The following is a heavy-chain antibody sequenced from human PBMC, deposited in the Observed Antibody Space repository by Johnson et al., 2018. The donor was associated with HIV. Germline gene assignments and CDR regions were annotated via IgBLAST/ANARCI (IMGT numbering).Heavy chain of an antibody. Sequence: MQLVESGGGVVRPGGSLRLSCVASGFTFDDYGMSWVRQAPGKGLEWVSILYSGGSTYYADSVKGRFTISRDNSKNTLYLQMNSLRAEDTAVYYCARDHLRRSHAFDIWGQGTMVTVSS. CDR3: ARDHLRRSHAFDI. D-gene: IGHD2-15*01. V-gene: IGHV3-66*01. J-gene: IGHJ3*02. CDR2: LYSGGST. CDR1: GFTFDDYG.